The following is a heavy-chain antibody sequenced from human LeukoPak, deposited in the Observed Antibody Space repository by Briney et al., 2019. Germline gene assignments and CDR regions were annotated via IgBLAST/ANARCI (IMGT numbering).Heavy chain of an antibody. D-gene: IGHD6-19*01. CDR1: GFTFSSYE. J-gene: IGHJ4*02. CDR3: ARSKAGTSFDY. V-gene: IGHV3-48*03. Sequence: PGGSLRLSCAASGFTFSSYEMNWVRQAPGKGLEWVSYISSSAGTIYYADSVKGRFTISRDNAKNSLYLQMNSLRAEDTAVYYCARSKAGTSFDYWGQGTLVTVSS. CDR2: ISSSAGTI.